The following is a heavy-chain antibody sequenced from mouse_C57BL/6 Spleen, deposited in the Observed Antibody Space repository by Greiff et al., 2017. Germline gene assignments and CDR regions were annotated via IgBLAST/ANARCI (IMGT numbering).Heavy chain of an antibody. Sequence: VQLQQSGPGLVQPSQSLSITCTASGFSLTSYGVHWVRQPPGKGLEWLGVIWSGGSTDYTAAFISRLSISKDNSKSQVFYKMNSLQADDTAIYYGAKEDGSSQYYFDYWGQGTTLTVAS. CDR2: IWSGGST. CDR3: AKEDGSSQYYFDY. CDR1: GFSLTSYG. J-gene: IGHJ2*01. D-gene: IGHD1-1*01. V-gene: IGHV2-4*01.